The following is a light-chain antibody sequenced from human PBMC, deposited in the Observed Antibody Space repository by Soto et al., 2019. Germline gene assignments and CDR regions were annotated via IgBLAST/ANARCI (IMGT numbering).Light chain of an antibody. CDR3: QQSYSILYT. J-gene: IGKJ2*01. V-gene: IGKV1-39*01. CDR1: QSISSY. Sequence: DIQMTQSPSSLSASVGDRVTITCRASQSISSYLNWYQQKPGKAPKLLIYAASSLQSGVPSRFSGSGSGTDFTLTISSLQPEVFAIYYCQQSYSILYTFGQGTKLEIK. CDR2: AAS.